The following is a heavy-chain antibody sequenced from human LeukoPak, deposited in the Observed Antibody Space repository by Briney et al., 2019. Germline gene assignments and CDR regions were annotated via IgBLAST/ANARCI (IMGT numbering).Heavy chain of an antibody. D-gene: IGHD3-10*01. CDR3: ARDPLWFGDLLYGFDY. Sequence: PGGSLRLSCAASGFTFSDYYMSWIRQAPGKGLEWVSYISGRYNTIYYADSVRGRFTISRDNAKNSLYLQMNSLRVEDTAVYYCARDPLWFGDLLYGFDYWGRGTLVTVSS. J-gene: IGHJ4*02. CDR1: GFTFSDYY. V-gene: IGHV3-11*01. CDR2: ISGRYNTI.